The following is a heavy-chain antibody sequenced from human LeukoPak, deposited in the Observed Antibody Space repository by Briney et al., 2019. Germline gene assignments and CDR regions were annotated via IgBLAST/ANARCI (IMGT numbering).Heavy chain of an antibody. CDR3: ATRWGYFDY. J-gene: IGHJ4*02. CDR2: ISWNSGSI. Sequence: GGSLRLSCAASGFTFDDYAMHWVRQAPGKGLEWVSGISWNSGSIGYADSVKGRFTISRDNAKNSLYLQMNSLRAEDTAVYYCATRWGYFDYWGQGTLVTVSS. D-gene: IGHD3-16*01. CDR1: GFTFDDYA. V-gene: IGHV3-9*01.